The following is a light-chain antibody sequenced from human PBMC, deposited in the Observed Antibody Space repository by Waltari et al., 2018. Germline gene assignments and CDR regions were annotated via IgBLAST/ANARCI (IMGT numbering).Light chain of an antibody. CDR2: AES. J-gene: IGKJ4*02. CDR1: QGINTD. CDR3: QKYNNVPQP. V-gene: IGKV1-27*01. Sequence: DIQMTQSPSSLSASVGDRVTITCRASQGINTDLAWYQHKPGKVPKLLIYAESTLQSGVPSRFSGSGSGTTFTLTISSLQPEYVATYYCQKYNNVPQPFGGGTKFEI.